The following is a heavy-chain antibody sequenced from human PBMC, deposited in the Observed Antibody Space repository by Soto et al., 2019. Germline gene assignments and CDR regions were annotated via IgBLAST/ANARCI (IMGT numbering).Heavy chain of an antibody. CDR3: ARYATDYWYFDL. CDR1: GFTFSSYS. D-gene: IGHD4-4*01. Sequence: ESGGGLVKPGGSLRLSCAASGFTFSSYSMNWVRQAPGKGLEWVSSISSSSSYIYYADSVKGRFTISRDNAKNSLYLQMNSLRAEDTAVYYCARYATDYWYFDLWGRGTLVTVSS. V-gene: IGHV3-21*01. CDR2: ISSSSSYI. J-gene: IGHJ2*01.